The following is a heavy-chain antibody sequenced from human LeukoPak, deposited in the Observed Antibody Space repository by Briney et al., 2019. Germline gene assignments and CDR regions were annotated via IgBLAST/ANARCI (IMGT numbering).Heavy chain of an antibody. CDR3: ARVDGSADY. CDR2: MNPKSGNT. J-gene: IGHJ4*02. Sequence: ASVNVSCKASGYTFTRYDINWVRQAPGQGLEWMGWMNPKSGNTGHAQKFQGRVTITRDTSISTVYMELSSLRSEDTAVYFCARVDGSADYWGQGTLVTVSS. D-gene: IGHD3-22*01. CDR1: GYTFTRYD. V-gene: IGHV1-8*03.